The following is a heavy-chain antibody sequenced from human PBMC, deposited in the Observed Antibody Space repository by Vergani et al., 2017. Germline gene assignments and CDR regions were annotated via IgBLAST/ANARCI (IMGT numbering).Heavy chain of an antibody. D-gene: IGHD6-19*01. CDR3: SRLPTYSGGWYPFDY. CDR1: GGTFSSYA. Sequence: QVQLVQSGAEVKKPGSSVKVSCKASGGTFSSYAISWVRQAPGQGLEWMGGIIPIFGTANYAQKFQGRVTITADESTSTAYMELRSLRSDDTAVYYCSRLPTYSGGWYPFDYWGQGTLVTVSS. V-gene: IGHV1-69*01. CDR2: IIPIFGTA. J-gene: IGHJ4*02.